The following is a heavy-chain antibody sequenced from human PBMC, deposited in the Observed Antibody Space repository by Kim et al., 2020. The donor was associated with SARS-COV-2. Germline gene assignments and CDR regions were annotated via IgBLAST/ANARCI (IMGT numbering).Heavy chain of an antibody. CDR3: ARYGYGGNIDY. D-gene: IGHD4-17*01. Sequence: SETLSLTCIVSGGSISSGGYNWIWIRQHPGKGLEWIGYIFYSGRTYYNPSLKSRVTISVDTSKNQFSLKLNSVTAADAAVYSWARYGYGGNIDYWGQGTLVTVSS. CDR1: GGSISSGGYN. J-gene: IGHJ4*02. CDR2: IFYSGRT. V-gene: IGHV4-31*03.